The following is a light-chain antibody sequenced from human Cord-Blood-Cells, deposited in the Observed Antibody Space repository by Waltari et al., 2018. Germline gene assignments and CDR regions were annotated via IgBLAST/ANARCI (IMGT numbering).Light chain of an antibody. CDR2: AAS. CDR3: QKYNSAPLT. V-gene: IGKV1-27*01. J-gene: IGKJ4*01. CDR1: QGIRTY. Sequence: DIQMTQSPSSPSASVGDRVTSTGRASQGIRTYLAWYQQKPGKVPKLLIYAASTLQSGVPSRLSGSGSGTAFTLTISSLPPEDVATYYCQKYNSAPLTFGGGTKVEIK.